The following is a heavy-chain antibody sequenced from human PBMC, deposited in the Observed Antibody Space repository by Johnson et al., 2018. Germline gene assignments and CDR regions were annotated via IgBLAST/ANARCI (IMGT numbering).Heavy chain of an antibody. V-gene: IGHV3-43*01. CDR3: AKGNGSGTYDSNNWFDP. CDR1: GFTFDDYT. J-gene: IGHJ5*02. CDR2: IDWDGGYT. Sequence: VQLVESGGVVVQPGGSLRLSCAASGFTFDDYTMHWVRQVPGKGLEWVSLIDWDGGYTFYADSVKGRFTISRDNRKNYLFLQMNTLRTEDTALYYCAKGNGSGTYDSNNWFDPWGQGTLVTVSS. D-gene: IGHD3-10*01.